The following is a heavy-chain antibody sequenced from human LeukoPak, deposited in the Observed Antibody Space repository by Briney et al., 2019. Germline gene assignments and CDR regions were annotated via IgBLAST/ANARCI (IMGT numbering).Heavy chain of an antibody. CDR1: GFTFTNFG. J-gene: IGHJ4*02. V-gene: IGHV3-23*01. D-gene: IGHD4-17*01. CDR2: INHRGDDT. Sequence: GGSLRLSCVVSGFTFTNFGMSWVRQAPGEGLEWVSAINHRGDDTYYSDSVRGRFTISRDNSRNTLYLQMNSLTAEDTAVYYCAREGSVTNDYWGQGSLVTVSS. CDR3: AREGSVTNDY.